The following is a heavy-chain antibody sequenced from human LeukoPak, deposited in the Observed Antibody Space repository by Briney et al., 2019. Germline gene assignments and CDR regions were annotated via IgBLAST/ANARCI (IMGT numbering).Heavy chain of an antibody. J-gene: IGHJ3*02. CDR2: INHSGST. CDR3: ARQSGFCGGDCYAFDI. V-gene: IGHV4-34*01. Sequence: PSETLSLTCAVYGGSFSGYYWSWIRQPPGKGLEWIGEINHSGSTNYNPSLKSRVTISVDKSKNQFSLKLSSVTAADTAVYYCARQSGFCGGDCYAFDIWGQGTMVTVSS. CDR1: GGSFSGYY. D-gene: IGHD2-21*02.